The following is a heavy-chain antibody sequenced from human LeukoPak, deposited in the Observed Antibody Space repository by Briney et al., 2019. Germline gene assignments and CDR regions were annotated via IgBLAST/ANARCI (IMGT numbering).Heavy chain of an antibody. J-gene: IGHJ6*03. V-gene: IGHV1-69*06. CDR1: GGTFSNYA. CDR2: IMPILGTT. CDR3: ARSIMGGSSSESSYYYYYMDV. Sequence: GASVKVSCKASGGTFSNYAISWVRQAPGQGLEWMGGIMPILGTTNYAQRFQGRVTINADKSTSTAYMELSSLRSEDTAVYYCARSIMGGSSSESSYYYYYMDVWGKGTTVTVSS. D-gene: IGHD6-6*01.